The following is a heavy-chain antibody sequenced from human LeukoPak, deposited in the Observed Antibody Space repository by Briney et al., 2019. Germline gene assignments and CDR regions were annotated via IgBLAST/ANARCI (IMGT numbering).Heavy chain of an antibody. V-gene: IGHV3-9*03. CDR1: GFNFDGYA. Sequence: PGGSLRLSCAASGFNFDGYAMHWVRRAPGKGLEWVAGISWNSAAIGYADSVKGRFAISRDNAKNSLYLQMNGLRTEDMALYYCAKGLAQLLPDYFDYWGQGTLVTVSS. CDR2: ISWNSAAI. J-gene: IGHJ4*02. D-gene: IGHD2-2*01. CDR3: AKGLAQLLPDYFDY.